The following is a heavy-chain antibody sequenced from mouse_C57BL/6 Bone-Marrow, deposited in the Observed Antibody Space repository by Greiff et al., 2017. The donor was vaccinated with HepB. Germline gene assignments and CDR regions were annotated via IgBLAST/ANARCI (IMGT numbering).Heavy chain of an antibody. J-gene: IGHJ3*01. V-gene: IGHV5-4*03. CDR3: AADGAWFAY. CDR1: GFTFSSYA. Sequence: EVNVVESGGGLVKPGGSLKLSCAASGFTFSSYAMSWVRQTPEKRLEWVATISDGGSYTYYPDNVKGRFTISRDNAKNNLYLQMSHLKYEDTAMYYCAADGAWFAYWGQGTLVTVSA. CDR2: ISDGGSYT. D-gene: IGHD1-1*02.